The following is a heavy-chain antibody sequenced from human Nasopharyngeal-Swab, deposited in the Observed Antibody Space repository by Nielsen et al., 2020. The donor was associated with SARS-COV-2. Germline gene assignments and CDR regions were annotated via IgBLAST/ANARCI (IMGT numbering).Heavy chain of an antibody. V-gene: IGHV5-51*01. J-gene: IGHJ4*02. CDR2: MYPRDSDT. D-gene: IGHD1-7*01. CDR3: ATAYNGNYYWDY. CDR1: GYSFSSYW. Sequence: GESLKISCEGSGYSFSSYWIGWVRQMPGKGLEWMGIMYPRDSDTRYSPSFQGQVTISADKSIGTAYLQWSSLKASDTAMYYCATAYNGNYYWDYWGQGTLVTVSS.